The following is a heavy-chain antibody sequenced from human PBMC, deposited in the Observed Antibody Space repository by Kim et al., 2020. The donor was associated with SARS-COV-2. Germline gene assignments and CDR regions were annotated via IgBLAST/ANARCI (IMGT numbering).Heavy chain of an antibody. Sequence: GGSLRLSCAASGFTFDDYAMHWVRQAPGKGLEWVSGISWNSGSIGYADSVKGRFTISRDNAKNSLYLQMNSLRAEDTALYYCAKEIIAVDYRRWFDPWGQGTLVTVSS. CDR1: GFTFDDYA. D-gene: IGHD6-19*01. CDR2: ISWNSGSI. CDR3: AKEIIAVDYRRWFDP. V-gene: IGHV3-9*01. J-gene: IGHJ5*02.